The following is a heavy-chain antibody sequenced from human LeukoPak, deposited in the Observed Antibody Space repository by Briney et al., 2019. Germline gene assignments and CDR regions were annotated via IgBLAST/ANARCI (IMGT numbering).Heavy chain of an antibody. Sequence: SETLSLTCTVSGGSIISGDNYWSWIRQPPGRCLEWIGNIYYSESTYYNPSLESRVSISVDTSKNQFSLKLSSVTAADTAVYYCEKKRAYEILTGYYRTGYFDYWGQGTLVTVSS. D-gene: IGHD3-9*01. CDR1: GGSIISGDNY. J-gene: IGHJ4*02. CDR3: EKKRAYEILTGYYRTGYFDY. V-gene: IGHV4-30-4*01. CDR2: IYYSEST.